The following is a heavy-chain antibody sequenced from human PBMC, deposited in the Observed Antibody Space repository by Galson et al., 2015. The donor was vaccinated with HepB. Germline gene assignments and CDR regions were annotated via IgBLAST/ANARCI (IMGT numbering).Heavy chain of an antibody. D-gene: IGHD1-1*01. CDR2: IYGSGGT. Sequence: ETLSLTCTVSGGSVSSSSDYWGWIRQPPGKGLEWIGSIYGSGGTYYNPSLKSRVTISRDTPKNQFSLKLTSVTAADTAVYFCVRDQRWTPPYYFDYWGQGILVTVSS. CDR3: VRDQRWTPPYYFDY. CDR1: GGSVSSSSDY. V-gene: IGHV4-39*07. J-gene: IGHJ4*02.